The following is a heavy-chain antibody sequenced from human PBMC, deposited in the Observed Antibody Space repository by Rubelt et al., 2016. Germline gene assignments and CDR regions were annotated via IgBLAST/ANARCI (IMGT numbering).Heavy chain of an antibody. Sequence: QVQLQQWGAGLLKPSETLSLTCAVYGGSFSGYYWSWIRQPPGKGLEWIGEINHRGSTNYNPAPMSRVTISVDTSKNQFSLKLSSVTAADTAVYYCAREYSNYVVWGQGTLVTVSS. J-gene: IGHJ4*02. CDR3: AREYSNYVV. CDR2: INHRGST. V-gene: IGHV4-34*01. D-gene: IGHD4-11*01. CDR1: GGSFSGYY.